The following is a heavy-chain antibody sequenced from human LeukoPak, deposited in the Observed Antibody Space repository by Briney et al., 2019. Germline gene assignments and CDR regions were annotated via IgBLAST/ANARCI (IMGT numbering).Heavy chain of an antibody. CDR2: ISGSGGST. D-gene: IGHD3-22*01. V-gene: IGHV3-23*01. Sequence: PGGSLRLSCAASGFTFSSYAMSWVRQAPGKGLEWVSAISGSGGSTYYADSVKGRFTISRDNSKNTLYLQMNSQRAEDTAVYYCARYYYDSSGYYYDTYYFDYWGQGTLVTVSS. CDR1: GFTFSSYA. CDR3: ARYYYDSSGYYYDTYYFDY. J-gene: IGHJ4*02.